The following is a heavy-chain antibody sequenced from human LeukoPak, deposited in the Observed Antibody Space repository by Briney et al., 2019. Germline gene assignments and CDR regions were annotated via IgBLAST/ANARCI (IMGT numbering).Heavy chain of an antibody. D-gene: IGHD3-22*01. J-gene: IGHJ1*01. CDR3: ARAPSEIGGYYPEYFRH. CDR2: VKSDGST. CDR1: GFTFRDYG. Sequence: GGSLRLSCAASGFTFRDYGMYWVRQAPGKGLVLVSRVKSDGSTNYADSVKGRFTISRDNAKNTLSLQMNSLRAEDTGVYYCARAPSEIGGYYPEYFRHWGQGTLVTVSS. V-gene: IGHV3-74*01.